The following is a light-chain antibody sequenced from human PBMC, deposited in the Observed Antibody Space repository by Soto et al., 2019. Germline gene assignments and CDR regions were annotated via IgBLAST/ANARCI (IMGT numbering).Light chain of an antibody. J-gene: IGLJ1*01. V-gene: IGLV2-11*01. CDR1: SGDIGAYDY. CDR2: DVS. Sequence: LTQPRSVSGSPGQSVTISCTGSSGDIGAYDYVSWYQQHPGKAPRVVIHDVSKRPSGVPDRFSGSKSANTASLTISGLQAEDEADYYCCSYAGSYTFYVFGTGTKVTVL. CDR3: CSYAGSYTFYV.